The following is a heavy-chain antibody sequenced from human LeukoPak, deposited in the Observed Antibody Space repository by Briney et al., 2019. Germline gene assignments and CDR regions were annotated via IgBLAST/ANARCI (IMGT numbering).Heavy chain of an antibody. Sequence: ETLSLTCTVSGASITNYYWNWIRQPAGKGLEWIGRIYTNGNTKYNPSLNSRVTLSVDTSKNQFSLRLSSVTAADTAVYYCARGGVPGAGNWFDPWGQGTLVTVSS. CDR1: GASITNYY. CDR3: ARGGVPGAGNWFDP. D-gene: IGHD2-2*01. J-gene: IGHJ5*02. V-gene: IGHV4-4*07. CDR2: IYTNGNT.